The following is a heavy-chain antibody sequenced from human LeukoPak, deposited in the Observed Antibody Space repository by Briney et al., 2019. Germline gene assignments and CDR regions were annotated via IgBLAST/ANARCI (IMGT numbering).Heavy chain of an antibody. CDR1: GGSISSGGYY. CDR2: IYYSGST. V-gene: IGHV4-31*03. D-gene: IGHD3-22*01. J-gene: IGHJ3*02. Sequence: PSETLSLTCTVSGGSISSGGYYWSWIRQHPGKGLEWIGYIYYSGSTYYNPSLKSRVTISVDTSKNQFSLKLSSVTAADTAVYYCARDIDYYDSSGYPSCRAFDIWGQGTMVTVSS. CDR3: ARDIDYYDSSGYPSCRAFDI.